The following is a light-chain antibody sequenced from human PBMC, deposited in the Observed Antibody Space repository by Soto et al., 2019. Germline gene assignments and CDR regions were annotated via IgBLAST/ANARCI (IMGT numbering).Light chain of an antibody. CDR2: GAS. V-gene: IGKV3-20*01. CDR3: QQYDYLVT. Sequence: VVLTQSPGTLSSSRCERATLSCMASERIYSAHLGWYQQKPGQAPRLLIDGASSRAAGIPDRFSGSGSGTDFTLTISRLEPEDLAVYYCQQYDYLVTFGQGTKVDIK. J-gene: IGKJ1*01. CDR1: ERIYSAH.